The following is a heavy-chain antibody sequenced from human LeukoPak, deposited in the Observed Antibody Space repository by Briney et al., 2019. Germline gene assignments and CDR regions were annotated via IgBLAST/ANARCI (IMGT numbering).Heavy chain of an antibody. CDR1: GFTFSSYA. CDR2: ISSNGGST. Sequence: GGSLRLSCSASGFTFSSYAMHWVRQAPGKGLEYVSAISSNGGSTYHPDSVKGRFTISRDNSKNTLYLQMSSLRAEATAVYYCVAHCSSTSCYLSFFDYWGQGTLVTVSS. D-gene: IGHD2-2*01. J-gene: IGHJ4*02. CDR3: VAHCSSTSCYLSFFDY. V-gene: IGHV3-64D*06.